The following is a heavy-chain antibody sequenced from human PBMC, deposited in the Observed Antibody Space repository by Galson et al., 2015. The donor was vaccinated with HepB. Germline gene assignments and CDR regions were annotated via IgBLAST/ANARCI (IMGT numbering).Heavy chain of an antibody. CDR3: AYRAAAHDGMDV. V-gene: IGHV1-69*13. D-gene: IGHD6-13*01. CDR2: IIPIFGTA. Sequence: SVKVSCKASGGTFSSYAISWVRQAPGQGLEWMGGIIPIFGTANYAQKFQGRVTITADESTSTAYMELSSLRSEDTAVYYCAYRAAAHDGMDVWGQGTTVTVSS. CDR1: GGTFSSYA. J-gene: IGHJ6*02.